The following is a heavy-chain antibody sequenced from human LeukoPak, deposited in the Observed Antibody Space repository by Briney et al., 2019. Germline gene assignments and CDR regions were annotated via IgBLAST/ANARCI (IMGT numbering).Heavy chain of an antibody. CDR2: FDPEDGEA. V-gene: IGHV1-24*01. J-gene: IGHJ4*02. D-gene: IGHD6-13*01. CDR1: GYRLSEVS. CDR3: ATDIQQLVLFAY. Sequence: ASVQVSCKVSGYRLSEVSMHWVRQAPGQGLEWMGSFDPEDGEAIYAQRFQGRVTMTEDTSTNTAYMEQNSLSSDDTAVYYCATDIQQLVLFAYWGQGTLVTVSS.